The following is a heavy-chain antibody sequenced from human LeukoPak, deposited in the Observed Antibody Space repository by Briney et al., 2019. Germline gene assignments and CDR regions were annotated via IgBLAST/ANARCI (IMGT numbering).Heavy chain of an antibody. CDR2: MFYSGST. J-gene: IGHJ6*03. D-gene: IGHD4-17*01. Sequence: PSETLSPTCTVSGDSISSSSYYWGWIRQPPGKGLEWIGCMFYSGSTYYNPSLKSRVTMSVDTSKNQFSLKLSSVTAADTAVYYCARLKTVTPYYFYYMDVWGKGTTVTVSS. CDR3: ARLKTVTPYYFYYMDV. CDR1: GDSISSSSYY. V-gene: IGHV4-39*07.